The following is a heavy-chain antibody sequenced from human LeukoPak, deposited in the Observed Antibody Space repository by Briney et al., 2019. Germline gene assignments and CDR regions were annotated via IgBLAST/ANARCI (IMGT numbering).Heavy chain of an antibody. CDR3: AGVPWSGYNWFDP. CDR1: GGTFSSYA. D-gene: IGHD3-3*01. CDR2: IIPIFGTA. V-gene: IGHV1-69*05. J-gene: IGHJ5*02. Sequence: SVKVSCKASGGTFSSYAISWVRQAPGQGLEWMGRIIPIFGTANYAQKFQGRVTITTDESTSTAYMELSSLRSEDTAVYYCAGVPWSGYNWFDPWGQGTLVTVSS.